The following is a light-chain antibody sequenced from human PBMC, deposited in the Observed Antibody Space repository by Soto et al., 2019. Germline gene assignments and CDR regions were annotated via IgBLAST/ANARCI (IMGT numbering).Light chain of an antibody. Sequence: DIQITQSPSSLSGSVVDRVTITFRASQSISSWLAWYQQKPGKAPKLLIYKASTLKSGVPSRFSGSGSGTEFTLTISSLQPDDFATYYCQHYNSYSEEFGQGTKVDIK. CDR1: QSISSW. V-gene: IGKV1-5*03. J-gene: IGKJ1*01. CDR3: QHYNSYSEE. CDR2: KAS.